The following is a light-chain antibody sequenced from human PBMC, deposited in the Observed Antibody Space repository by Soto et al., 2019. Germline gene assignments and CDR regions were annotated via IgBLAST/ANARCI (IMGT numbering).Light chain of an antibody. CDR3: QQKNSCS. Sequence: IPVTQSPSTLPASVGDRVTITCRASQSISNWLAWYQQIPGTAPKVLIYHASNLQSGVPSRFSGSGSGTECTLTISSLQPDEFATYYCQQKNSCSFGQGSK. CDR1: QSISNW. CDR2: HAS. V-gene: IGKV1-5*01. J-gene: IGKJ1*01.